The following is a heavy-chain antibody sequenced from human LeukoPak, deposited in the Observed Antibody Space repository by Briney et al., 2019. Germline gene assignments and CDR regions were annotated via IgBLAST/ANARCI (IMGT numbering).Heavy chain of an antibody. V-gene: IGHV3-21*01. D-gene: IGHD2-8*01. Sequence: GGSLRLSCAAAGLTFSSYDMYWVRQAPGKGLEWASSISSYNDYIYYADSVKGRFTISRDNAKNSLYLEMNSLRAEDTAVYYCARDGGYCTKGVCYLDYWGQGTLVTVSS. CDR2: ISSYNDYI. J-gene: IGHJ4*02. CDR3: ARDGGYCTKGVCYLDY. CDR1: GLTFSSYD.